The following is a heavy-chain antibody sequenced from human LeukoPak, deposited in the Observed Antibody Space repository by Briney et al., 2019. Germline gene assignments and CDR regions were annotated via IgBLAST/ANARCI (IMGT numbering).Heavy chain of an antibody. V-gene: IGHV3-30-3*01. CDR3: ATLGDRRSGELYRIDY. D-gene: IGHD1-26*01. CDR1: GFTFSSYA. J-gene: IGHJ4*02. CDR2: VSYDGSNK. Sequence: PGGSLRLSCAASGFTFSSYAMHWVRQAPGKGLEWVAVVSYDGSNKYYADSVKGRFTISRDNSKNTLYLQMNSLRAEDAAVCYCATLGDRRSGELYRIDYWGQGTLVTVSS.